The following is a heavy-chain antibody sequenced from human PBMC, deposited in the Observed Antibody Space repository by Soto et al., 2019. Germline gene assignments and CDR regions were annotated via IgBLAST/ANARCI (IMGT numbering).Heavy chain of an antibody. V-gene: IGHV3-11*01. CDR1: VFTFSDYY. CDR3: ARDVADTAMVPLFEY. D-gene: IGHD5-18*01. Sequence: VGSLRLSCASSVFTFSDYYMSCIRHSPGKWLEWVSYISSSGSTIYYADSVKGRFTISRDNAKNSLYLQMNSLRAEDTAVYYCARDVADTAMVPLFEYWGQGTLVNVSS. CDR2: ISSSGSTI. J-gene: IGHJ4*02.